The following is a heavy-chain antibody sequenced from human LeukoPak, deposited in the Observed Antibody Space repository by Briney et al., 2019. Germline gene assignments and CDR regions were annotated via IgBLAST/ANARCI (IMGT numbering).Heavy chain of an antibody. D-gene: IGHD3-10*01. CDR3: AKGVNYYGSGTVTNDY. V-gene: IGHV3-23*01. CDR2: ISGSGGST. J-gene: IGHJ4*02. CDR1: GFTFGRYA. Sequence: GGSLRLSCAASGFTFGRYAMSWVRQAPGKGLEWVSAISGSGGSTYYADSVKGRFTISRDNSKNTLYLQMNSLRAEDTAVYYCAKGVNYYGSGTVTNDYWGQGTLVTVSS.